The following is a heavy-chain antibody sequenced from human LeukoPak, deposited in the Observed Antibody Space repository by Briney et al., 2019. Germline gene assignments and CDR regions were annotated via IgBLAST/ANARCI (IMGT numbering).Heavy chain of an antibody. CDR1: GGTFSSYT. J-gene: IGHJ4*02. CDR2: ISAYNGNT. CDR3: ARVGGYDYTIYGDY. Sequence: ASVKVSCKASGGTFSSYTISWVRQAPGQGLEWMGWISAYNGNTNYAQKLQGRVTMTTDTSTSTAYMELRSLRSDDTAVYYCARVGGYDYTIYGDYWGQGTLVTVSS. V-gene: IGHV1-18*01. D-gene: IGHD5-12*01.